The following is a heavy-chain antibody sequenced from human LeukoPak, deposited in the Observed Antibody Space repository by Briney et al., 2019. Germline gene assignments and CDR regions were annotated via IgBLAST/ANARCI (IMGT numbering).Heavy chain of an antibody. Sequence: SETLSLTCTVSGNSINRAYYWSWIRQPAGKGLEWIGRIYTSGSTNYNPSLKSRVTMSVDTSKNQFSLKLSSVTAADTAVYYCARDYGSGSYYKGKYNWFEPWGQGTLVTVSS. J-gene: IGHJ5*02. CDR3: ARDYGSGSYYKGKYNWFEP. CDR1: GNSINRAYY. D-gene: IGHD3-10*01. CDR2: IYTSGST. V-gene: IGHV4-4*07.